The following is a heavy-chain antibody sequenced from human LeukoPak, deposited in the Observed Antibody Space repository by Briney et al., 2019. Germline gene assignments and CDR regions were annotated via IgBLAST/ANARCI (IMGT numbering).Heavy chain of an antibody. D-gene: IGHD5-18*01. Sequence: ASVKVSCKASGYTFTSYGISWVRQAPGQGLEWMGWICAYNGNTNYAQKLQGRVTMTTDTSTSTAYMELRSLRSDDTAVYYCAGTIRGYSYGSPVDYWGQGTLVTVSS. CDR2: ICAYNGNT. CDR3: AGTIRGYSYGSPVDY. V-gene: IGHV1-18*04. J-gene: IGHJ4*02. CDR1: GYTFTSYG.